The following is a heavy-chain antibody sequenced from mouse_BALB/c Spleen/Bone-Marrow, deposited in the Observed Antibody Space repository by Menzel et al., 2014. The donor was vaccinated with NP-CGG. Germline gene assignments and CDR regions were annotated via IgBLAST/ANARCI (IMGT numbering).Heavy chain of an antibody. Sequence: VHVKQSGPELVEPGASMKISCKASGYSFTGYTMNWVKQSHGKNLEWIGLINPYNGGTSYNQKFKGKATLTVDKSSSTAYMELLSLTSEDSAVYYCARDYDGYYFDYWGQGTTLTVSS. J-gene: IGHJ2*01. D-gene: IGHD2-4*01. CDR2: INPYNGGT. CDR3: ARDYDGYYFDY. V-gene: IGHV1-18*01. CDR1: GYSFTGYT.